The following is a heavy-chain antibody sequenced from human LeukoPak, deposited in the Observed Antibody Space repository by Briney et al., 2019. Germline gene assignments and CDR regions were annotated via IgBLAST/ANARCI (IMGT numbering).Heavy chain of an antibody. CDR1: GYTFTGHY. CDR3: ARVAFLPVPMSFFGY. CDR2: MNPNNGET. D-gene: IGHD2-2*01. V-gene: IGHV1-2*02. Sequence: SVKVSCKASGYTFTGHYIHWVRQAPGQGLEWMGWMNPNNGETIYAQNFQGRVTMTRDNSISTAYMDLTRLRSDDTAVYYCARVAFLPVPMSFFGYWGQGTLVTVSS. J-gene: IGHJ4*02.